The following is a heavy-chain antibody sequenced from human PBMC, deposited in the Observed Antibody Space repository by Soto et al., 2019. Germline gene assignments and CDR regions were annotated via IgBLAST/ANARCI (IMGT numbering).Heavy chain of an antibody. V-gene: IGHV1-18*01. CDR1: GYTFTSYG. J-gene: IGHJ4*02. Sequence: QVHLVQSGAEVKKPGASVKVSCKASGYTFTSYGITWVRQAPGQGLEWMGWISAHNGNTDYAQKCQGRVIATRDTSTSTAYMELRSLISDDTAVYYCARGRYGDYWGQGALVTVSS. CDR3: ARGRYGDY. D-gene: IGHD1-1*01. CDR2: ISAHNGNT.